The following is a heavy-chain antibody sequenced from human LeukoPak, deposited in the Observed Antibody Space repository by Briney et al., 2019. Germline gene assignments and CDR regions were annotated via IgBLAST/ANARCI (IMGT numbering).Heavy chain of an antibody. Sequence: AGGSLRLSCAASGFTFSSYAMSWVRQAPGKGLEWVSAISGSGGSTYYADSVKGRFTISRDNSKNTLRLQMNSLSVEDTAVYYCVVYTGGYRSQFWGQGTLVTVSP. CDR2: ISGSGGST. CDR3: VVYTGGYRSQF. CDR1: GFTFSSYA. V-gene: IGHV3-23*01. J-gene: IGHJ4*02. D-gene: IGHD5-24*01.